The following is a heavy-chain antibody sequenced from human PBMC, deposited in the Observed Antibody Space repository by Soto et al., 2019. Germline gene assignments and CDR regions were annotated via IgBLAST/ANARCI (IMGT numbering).Heavy chain of an antibody. CDR1: GYTLTSHY. V-gene: IGHV1-46*01. Sequence: WASVKVSCKSSGYTLTSHYMHWLRQAPGQGLEWMGVINPGGGDTSYAQKFQGRVTMTGDTSTRTVYMELSSLRSEDTAVYYCAREGYSSGYYYFDYWGQGTLVTVSS. J-gene: IGHJ4*02. D-gene: IGHD3-22*01. CDR3: AREGYSSGYYYFDY. CDR2: INPGGGDT.